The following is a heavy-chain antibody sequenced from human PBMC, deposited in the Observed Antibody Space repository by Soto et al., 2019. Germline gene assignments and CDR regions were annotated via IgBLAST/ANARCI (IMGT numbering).Heavy chain of an antibody. CDR2: IIPIFGTA. Sequence: GASVKVSCKASGGTFSSYAISWVRQAPGQGLEWMGGIIPIFGTANYAQKFQGRVTITADESTSTAYMELSSLRSEDTAVYYCARASRATYYDFWSAYSTPMYYYYYGMDVWGQGTTVTVSS. CDR1: GGTFSSYA. J-gene: IGHJ6*02. CDR3: ARASRATYYDFWSAYSTPMYYYYYGMDV. D-gene: IGHD3-3*01. V-gene: IGHV1-69*13.